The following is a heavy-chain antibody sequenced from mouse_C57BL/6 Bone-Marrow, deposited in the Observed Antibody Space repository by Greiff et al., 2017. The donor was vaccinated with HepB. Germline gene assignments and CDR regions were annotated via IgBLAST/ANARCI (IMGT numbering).Heavy chain of an antibody. D-gene: IGHD1-1*01. CDR1: GFTFSSYA. V-gene: IGHV5-9-1*02. J-gene: IGHJ2*01. Sequence: EVKLVESGAGLVKPGGSLKLSCAASGFTFSSYAMSWVRQTPEKRLEWVAYISSGGDYIYYADTVKGRFTISRDNARNTLYLQMSSLKSEDTAMYYCTRGGYGSSYWGQGTTLTVSS. CDR3: TRGGYGSSY. CDR2: ISSGGDYI.